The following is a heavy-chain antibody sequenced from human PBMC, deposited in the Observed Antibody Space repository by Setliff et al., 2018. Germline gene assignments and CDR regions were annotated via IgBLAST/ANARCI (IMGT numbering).Heavy chain of an antibody. V-gene: IGHV4-34*01. CDR3: ARAPQYTNYWYALSWFDP. D-gene: IGHD2-8*02. CDR1: GGSFSDSH. J-gene: IGHJ5*02. Sequence: SETLSLTCAVYGGSFSDSHWSWIRQPPGKGLEWIGEIDQGGSTNYNPSLKSRVTISLDTSKNQFSLKLASTTAADTAIYYCARAPQYTNYWYALSWFDPWGQGTLVTVSS. CDR2: IDQGGST.